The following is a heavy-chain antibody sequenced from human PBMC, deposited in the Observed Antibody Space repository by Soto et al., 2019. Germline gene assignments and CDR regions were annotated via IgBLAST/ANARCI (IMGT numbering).Heavy chain of an antibody. CDR3: AKILENSGYDWDAY. CDR2: ISGSGGST. Sequence: GGSLRLSCAAPGFTFSSYAMSWVRQAPGKGLEWVSAISGSGGSTYYADSVKGRFTISRDNSKNTLYLQMNSLRAEDTAVYYCAKILENSGYDWDAYWGQGTLVTVSS. J-gene: IGHJ4*02. V-gene: IGHV3-23*01. D-gene: IGHD5-12*01. CDR1: GFTFSSYA.